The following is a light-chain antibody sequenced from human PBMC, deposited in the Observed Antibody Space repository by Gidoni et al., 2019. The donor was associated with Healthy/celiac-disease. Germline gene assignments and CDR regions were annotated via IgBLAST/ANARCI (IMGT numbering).Light chain of an antibody. Sequence: DIQMTQSPSTLSASVGDRVTITCRASQSISSWLAWYQQKPGKAPKLLIYKASSLESGVPSRFSGSGSGTEFTLTISSLQPDDFATYYCQQYNSDSGAFXGXTKVEIK. CDR2: KAS. CDR3: QQYNSDSGA. V-gene: IGKV1-5*03. J-gene: IGKJ4*01. CDR1: QSISSW.